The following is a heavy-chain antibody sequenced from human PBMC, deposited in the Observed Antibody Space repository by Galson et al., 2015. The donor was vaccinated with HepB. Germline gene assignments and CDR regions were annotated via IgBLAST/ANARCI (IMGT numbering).Heavy chain of an antibody. D-gene: IGHD2-21*01. J-gene: IGHJ4*02. CDR2: ITSGGGSA. CDR1: GFSFNLYD. CDR3: AKHSPLFDY. Sequence: SLRLSCAASGFSFNLYDMSWVRQAPGKGLEWVSAITSGGGSAYYADFVKGRVTMSRDKSKSTLYLEMNSLRDEDTAIYYCAKHSPLFDYWGQGTLVTVSS. V-gene: IGHV3-23*01.